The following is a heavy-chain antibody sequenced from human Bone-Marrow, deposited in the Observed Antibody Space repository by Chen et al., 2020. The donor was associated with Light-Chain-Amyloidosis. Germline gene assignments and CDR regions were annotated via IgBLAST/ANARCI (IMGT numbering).Heavy chain of an antibody. CDR3: ARGTMTSVDWGYYCDF. D-gene: IGHD3-22*01. J-gene: IGHJ4*02. Sequence: QVQLQESGPGLVKPSQTLSLTCTVSGDSISRGPHYWTWIRQHPGRGLEWIGYIYYGGNSRYNPSRMSRVTISLDTAKNPFSLNLSSVTAADTAVYYCARGTMTSVDWGYYCDFWGQGTLVTVSS. CDR1: GDSISRGPHY. V-gene: IGHV4-31*03. CDR2: IYYGGNS.